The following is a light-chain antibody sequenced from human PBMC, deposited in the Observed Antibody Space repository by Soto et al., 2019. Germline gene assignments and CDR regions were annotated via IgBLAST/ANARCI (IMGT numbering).Light chain of an antibody. V-gene: IGLV2-8*01. CDR3: ASYTGSDTLV. CDR1: SSDVGGYNY. J-gene: IGLJ2*01. CDR2: EVS. Sequence: QSALTQPPSASGSPGQSVTISCTGTSSDVGGYNYVSWYQQHPGKAPKLMIYEVSKRPSGVPDRLSGSKSGSTASLTVSGLQVEDEADYYCASYTGSDTLVFGGGTKVTVL.